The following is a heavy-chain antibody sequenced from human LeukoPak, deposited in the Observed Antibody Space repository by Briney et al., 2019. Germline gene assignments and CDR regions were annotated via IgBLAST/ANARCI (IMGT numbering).Heavy chain of an antibody. CDR1: GGSISSSNW. Sequence: SETLSLTCAVSGGSISSSNWWSWVRQPPGKGLEWIGEIYHSGSTNYNPSLKSRVTISVDKSKNQFSLKLSSVTAADTAVYYCARTIRNYSSSSDRFDYWGQGTLVTVSS. D-gene: IGHD6-6*01. J-gene: IGHJ4*02. CDR3: ARTIRNYSSSSDRFDY. CDR2: IYHSGST. V-gene: IGHV4-4*02.